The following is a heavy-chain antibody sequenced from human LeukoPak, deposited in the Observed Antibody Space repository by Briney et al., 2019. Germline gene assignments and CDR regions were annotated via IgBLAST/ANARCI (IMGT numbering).Heavy chain of an antibody. D-gene: IGHD3-10*01. J-gene: IGHJ4*02. CDR1: GYSISSGYY. CDR2: IYHSGST. V-gene: IGHV4-38-2*01. CDR3: ASYRGVLDY. Sequence: SETLSLTCAVSGYSISSGYYWGWIRQPPGKGLEWIGSIYHSGSTYYNPSLKGRVTISVDTSKNQFSLKLSSVTAADTAVYYCASYRGVLDYWGQGTLVTVSS.